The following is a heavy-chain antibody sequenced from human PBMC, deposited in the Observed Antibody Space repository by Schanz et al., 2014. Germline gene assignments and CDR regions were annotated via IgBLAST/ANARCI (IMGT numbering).Heavy chain of an antibody. D-gene: IGHD1-7*01. J-gene: IGHJ5*02. Sequence: QVHLVQSGAEVKKPGASVKVSCKASGYIFTSYSMHWVRQTPGQGLEWMGCINPYSGATYYAQKFQGRVTLTSDASLTTVYMEVHSLTSDDTAVFFCARDQTGTTNWFDPWGQGTLVTVSS. CDR1: GYIFTSYS. CDR3: ARDQTGTTNWFDP. CDR2: INPYSGAT. V-gene: IGHV1-2*02.